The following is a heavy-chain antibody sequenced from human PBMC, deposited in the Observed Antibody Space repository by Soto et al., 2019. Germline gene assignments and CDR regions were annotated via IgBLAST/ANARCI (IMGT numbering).Heavy chain of an antibody. CDR3: AKSGGEYYFDY. V-gene: IGHV3-43*01. CDR2: IFWDGGTA. CDR1: GFTFDDYS. D-gene: IGHD2-21*01. Sequence: EVQLVESGAVVVQPGGSLRLSCAASGFTFDDYSMHWVRQTPGKGLEWISLIFWDGGTAYYADSVKGRFTTSRDNSKDTLYLQMNSLRSDDTALYYCAKSGGEYYFDYWGQGTLVTVSS. J-gene: IGHJ4*02.